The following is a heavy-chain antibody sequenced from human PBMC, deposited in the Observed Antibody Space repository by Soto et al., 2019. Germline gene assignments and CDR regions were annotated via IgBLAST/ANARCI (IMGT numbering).Heavy chain of an antibody. J-gene: IGHJ4*02. CDR1: GFTFSSYA. Sequence: EVQLLESGGGLVQPGGSLRLSCTASGFTFSSYAMNWVRQAPGKGLEWVSVISGSGGSTYYADSVKGRFTISRDNSKNKLYHQMTSLRAEDTAVYYCASRTSGWYFDYWGQGTLVTVSS. V-gene: IGHV3-23*01. D-gene: IGHD6-19*01. CDR3: ASRTSGWYFDY. CDR2: ISGSGGST.